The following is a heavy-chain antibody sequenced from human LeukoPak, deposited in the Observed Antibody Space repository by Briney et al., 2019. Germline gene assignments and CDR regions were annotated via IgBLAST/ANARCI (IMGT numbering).Heavy chain of an antibody. Sequence: SETLSLTCTVSGGSISNYYWSWIRQPAGKGLEWIGRISASGNTNYNPSLKSRVTISVDTSKNQLSLKVTSVTAADTAVYYCARHTKLGGDFDYWGQGTLVTVSS. CDR3: ARHTKLGGDFDY. D-gene: IGHD3-3*01. CDR1: GGSISNYY. CDR2: ISASGNT. J-gene: IGHJ4*02. V-gene: IGHV4-4*07.